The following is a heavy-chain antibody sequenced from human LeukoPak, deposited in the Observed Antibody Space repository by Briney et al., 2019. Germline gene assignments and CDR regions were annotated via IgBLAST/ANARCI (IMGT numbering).Heavy chain of an antibody. CDR2: IYTSGST. CDR3: ARDFMTTVTTASEPLNYYYYGMDV. V-gene: IGHV4-4*07. CDR1: GGSISSYY. J-gene: IGHJ6*02. Sequence: SETLSLTCTVSGGSISSYYWSWIRQPAGKGLEWIGRIYTSGSTNYNPSLKSRVTMSVDTSKNQFSLKLSSVTAADMAVYYCARDFMTTVTTASEPLNYYYYGMDVWGQGTTVTVSS. D-gene: IGHD4-17*01.